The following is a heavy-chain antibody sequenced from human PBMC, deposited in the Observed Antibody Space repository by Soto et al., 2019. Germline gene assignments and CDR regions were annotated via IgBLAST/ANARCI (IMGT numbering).Heavy chain of an antibody. Sequence: SETLSLTCAVSGGSISSGGYSWSWIRQPPGKGLEWIGYIYHSGSTYYNPSLKSRVTISVDRSKNQFSLKLSSVTAADTAVYYCARGSAFPLYYDYVWGSYRKENWFDPWGQGTLVNVSS. J-gene: IGHJ5*02. CDR1: GGSISSGGYS. V-gene: IGHV4-30-2*01. CDR2: IYHSGST. CDR3: ARGSAFPLYYDYVWGSYRKENWFDP. D-gene: IGHD3-16*02.